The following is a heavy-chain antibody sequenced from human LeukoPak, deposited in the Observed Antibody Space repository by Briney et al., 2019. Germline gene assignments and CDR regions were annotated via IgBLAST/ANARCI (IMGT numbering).Heavy chain of an antibody. CDR1: GFTFSSYA. CDR3: ARDRGPDY. CDR2: IIDTGGKT. Sequence: GGSLRLSCAASGFTFSSYAMNWVRQAPGKGLEWVSGIIDTGGKTYYADSVKGRFTISRDNSKKTLYLQMNSLRAEDTAVYYCARDRGPDYWGQGTLVTVSS. V-gene: IGHV3-23*01. J-gene: IGHJ4*02.